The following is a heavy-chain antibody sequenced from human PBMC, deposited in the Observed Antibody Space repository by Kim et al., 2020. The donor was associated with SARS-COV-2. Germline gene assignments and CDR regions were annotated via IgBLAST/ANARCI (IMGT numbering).Heavy chain of an antibody. CDR3: ARDYLPGGFDY. J-gene: IGHJ4*02. D-gene: IGHD3-10*01. CDR1: GGSISSYY. V-gene: IGHV4-59*01. CDR2: IYYSGST. Sequence: SETLSLTCTVSGGSISSYYWSWIRQPPGKGLEWIGYIYYSGSTNYNPSLKSRVTISVDTSKNQFSLKLSSVTAADTAVYYCARDYLPGGFDYWGQGTLVTVSS.